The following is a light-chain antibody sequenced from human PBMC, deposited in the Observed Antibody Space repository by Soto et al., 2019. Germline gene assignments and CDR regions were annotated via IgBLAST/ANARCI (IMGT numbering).Light chain of an antibody. CDR1: SSDIGLYNY. V-gene: IGLV2-14*01. CDR2: EVN. J-gene: IGLJ1*01. Sequence: QSALGQPASMSGSPGQSITIPCTGASSDIGLYNYVSWYQHHPGKAPKLLISEVNVRPSGLSDRFSASKAGNTASLTISGLXPEDEAYYYCSSLSTTSTPIVFGSGTKVTVL. CDR3: SSLSTTSTPIV.